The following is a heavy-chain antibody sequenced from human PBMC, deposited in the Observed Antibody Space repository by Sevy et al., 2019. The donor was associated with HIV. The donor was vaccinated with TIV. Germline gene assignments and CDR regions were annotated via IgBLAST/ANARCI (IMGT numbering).Heavy chain of an antibody. CDR1: GFTFSSYW. D-gene: IGHD1-26*01. J-gene: IGHJ3*02. V-gene: IGHV3-7*03. CDR2: IKQDGSEK. CDR3: AREGGGSYSDAFDI. Sequence: GGSLRLSCAASGFTFSSYWMSWVRQAPGKGLEWVANIKQDGSEKYYVDSVKGRFTISRDNAKNPLYLQMNSLRAEDTAVYYCAREGGGSYSDAFDIWGQGTMVTVSS.